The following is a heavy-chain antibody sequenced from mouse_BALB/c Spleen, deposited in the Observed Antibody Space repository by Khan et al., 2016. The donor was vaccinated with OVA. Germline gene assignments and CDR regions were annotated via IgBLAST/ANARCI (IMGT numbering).Heavy chain of an antibody. CDR3: ASSFLLYAMDY. CDR2: IDPANGNT. D-gene: IGHD1-2*01. J-gene: IGHJ4*01. V-gene: IGHV14-3*02. Sequence: VQLQQPGAELVKPGASVNLSCKASGINIKDTYIHWVRQRPEQGLTWIGRIDPANGNTKYDPKFQGKATVTADTSSNTAYLQLTSLTSEDTAVYYCASSFLLYAMDYWGQGTSVTVSS. CDR1: GINIKDTY.